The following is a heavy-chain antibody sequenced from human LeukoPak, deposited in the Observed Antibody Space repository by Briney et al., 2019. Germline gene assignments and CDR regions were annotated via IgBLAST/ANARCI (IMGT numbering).Heavy chain of an antibody. Sequence: GGSLRLSCVASGFTFSSYAMSWVRQAPGKGLEWVSVVSGGGHNTYYADSVKGRFTMSRDNSKRTVYLRMNSLRAEGTAVYYCAKDRSSWYYPFDSWGQGTLVTVSS. CDR2: VSGGGHNT. D-gene: IGHD3-3*01. CDR3: AKDRSSWYYPFDS. CDR1: GFTFSSYA. J-gene: IGHJ4*02. V-gene: IGHV3-23*01.